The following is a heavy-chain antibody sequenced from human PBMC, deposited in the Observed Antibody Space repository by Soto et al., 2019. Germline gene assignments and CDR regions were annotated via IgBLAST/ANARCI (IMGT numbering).Heavy chain of an antibody. V-gene: IGHV1-8*01. CDR1: GYTFTSYD. CDR3: ARDYSSGYGMDV. D-gene: IGHD6-19*01. CDR2: MNPNSGST. Sequence: GASVKVSCKASGYTFTSYDINWVRQATGQGLEWMGWMNPNSGSTDYAQKFQGRVTMTRNTSISTAYMELSSLRSEDTAVYYCARDYSSGYGMDVWGQGTTVTVSS. J-gene: IGHJ6*02.